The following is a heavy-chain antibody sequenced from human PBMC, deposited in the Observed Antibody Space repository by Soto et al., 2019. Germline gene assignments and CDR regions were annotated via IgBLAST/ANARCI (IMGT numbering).Heavy chain of an antibody. J-gene: IGHJ5*02. CDR3: AKGPGTARLVRLCFDP. CDR2: ISDSSDST. D-gene: IGHD6-6*01. CDR1: GFTFSSYA. Sequence: PGGSLRLSCAASGFTFSSYAMNWVRQAPGKGLEWVSTISDSSDSTYYADSVKGRFTISRDNSKNTLYLQMNSLRAEDTAVYYCAKGPGTARLVRLCFDPWGQGTLVTVSS. V-gene: IGHV3-23*01.